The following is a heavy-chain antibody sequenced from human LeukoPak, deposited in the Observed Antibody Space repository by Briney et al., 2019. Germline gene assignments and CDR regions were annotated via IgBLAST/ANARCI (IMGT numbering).Heavy chain of an antibody. D-gene: IGHD2-2*01. CDR2: INHSGST. J-gene: IGHJ6*02. CDR3: ARGQRVYCSSTSCPHRYYYYYYGMDV. V-gene: IGHV4-34*01. CDR1: GVSFSGYY. Sequence: RSSETLSLTCAVYGVSFSGYYWSWLRQPPGKGLEWIGEINHSGSTNYNPSLKSRVTISVDTSKNQFSLKLSSVTAADTAVYYCARGQRVYCSSTSCPHRYYYYYYGMDVWGQGTTVTVSS.